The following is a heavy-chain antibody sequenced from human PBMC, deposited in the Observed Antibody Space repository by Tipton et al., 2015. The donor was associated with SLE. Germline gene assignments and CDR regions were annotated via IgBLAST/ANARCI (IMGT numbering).Heavy chain of an antibody. D-gene: IGHD3-10*01. CDR1: GGSISSGGYY. CDR3: ARVGGVRGDLGYMDV. V-gene: IGHV4-31*03. Sequence: TLSLTCTVSGGSISSGGYYWSWIRQHPGKGLEWIGYIYYSGSTYYNPSLKSRVTISVDTSKNQFSLKLSSVTAADTAVYYCARVGGVRGDLGYMDVWGKGTTVTVSS. J-gene: IGHJ6*03. CDR2: IYYSGST.